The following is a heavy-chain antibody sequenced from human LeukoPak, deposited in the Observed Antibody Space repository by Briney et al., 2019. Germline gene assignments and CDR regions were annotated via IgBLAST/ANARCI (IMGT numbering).Heavy chain of an antibody. D-gene: IGHD3-10*01. CDR3: AKDRALLWFGESWGCFDY. CDR2: ISGSGGST. Sequence: PGGSLRLSCEASGFTFSSYAMSWVRQAPGKGLEWVSAISGSGGSTYYADSVKGRFTISRDNSKNTLYLQMNSLRAEDTAVYYCAKDRALLWFGESWGCFDYWGQGTLVTVSS. J-gene: IGHJ4*02. V-gene: IGHV3-23*01. CDR1: GFTFSSYA.